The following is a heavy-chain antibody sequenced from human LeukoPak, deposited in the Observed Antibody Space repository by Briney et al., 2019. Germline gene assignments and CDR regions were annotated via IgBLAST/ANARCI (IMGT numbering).Heavy chain of an antibody. CDR3: ARDAHIWELSFDY. CDR1: GYTFTGYH. V-gene: IGHV1-2*02. J-gene: IGHJ4*02. Sequence: ASVKVSCKASGYTFTGYHMHWVRQAPGQGLEWMGWINPNSGGTNYAQKFQGRVTMTRDMSISTAYMELSRLRSDDTAVYYCARDAHIWELSFDYWGQGTLVTVSS. CDR2: INPNSGGT. D-gene: IGHD1-26*01.